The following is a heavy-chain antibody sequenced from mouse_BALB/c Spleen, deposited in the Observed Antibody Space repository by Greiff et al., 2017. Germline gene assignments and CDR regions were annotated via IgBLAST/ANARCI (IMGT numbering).Heavy chain of an antibody. V-gene: IGHV1S130*01. CDR1: GYTFTSSW. CDR2: IHPNSGNT. CDR3: ARADYYGSSYRAMDY. J-gene: IGHJ4*01. D-gene: IGHD1-1*01. Sequence: VQLQQPGSVLVMPGASVKLSCKASGYTFTSSWMHWAKQRPGQGLEWIGEIHPNSGNTNYNEKFKGKATLTVDTSSSTAYVDLSSLTSEDSAVYYCARADYYGSSYRAMDYWGQGTSVTVSS.